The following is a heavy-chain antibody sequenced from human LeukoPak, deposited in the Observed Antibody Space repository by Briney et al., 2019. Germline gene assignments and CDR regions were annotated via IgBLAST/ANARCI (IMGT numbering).Heavy chain of an antibody. J-gene: IGHJ4*02. CDR2: IYSTGST. V-gene: IGHV4-4*07. Sequence: SETLSLTCTVSGGSISSYYWSWIRQPAGKGLEWIGRIYSTGSTNYNPSLKSRVAMSVDTSKNQFSLRLRSVTAADTAVYYCARQIASAGTAGFDFWGQGALVTVS. CDR1: GGSISSYY. D-gene: IGHD6-13*01. CDR3: ARQIASAGTAGFDF.